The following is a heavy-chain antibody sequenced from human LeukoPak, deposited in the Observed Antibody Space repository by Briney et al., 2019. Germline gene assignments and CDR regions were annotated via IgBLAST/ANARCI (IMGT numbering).Heavy chain of an antibody. Sequence: GRSLRLSCAASGFTFSGYDMHWVRQAPGKGLEWVSSISSGSSYTYFADSVKGRFTISRDNAKNSLYLQMNSLRAEDTAVYYCARGDKYIAFSPPLQGFDYWGQGTLVTVSS. CDR2: ISSGSSYT. J-gene: IGHJ4*02. CDR1: GFTFSGYD. CDR3: ARGDKYIAFSPPLQGFDY. D-gene: IGHD3-3*02. V-gene: IGHV3-21*01.